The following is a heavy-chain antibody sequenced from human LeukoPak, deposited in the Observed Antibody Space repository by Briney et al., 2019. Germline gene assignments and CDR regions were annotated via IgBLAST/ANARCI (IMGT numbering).Heavy chain of an antibody. CDR2: IESDGSRT. CDR3: AQTSRRSLFDY. J-gene: IGHJ4*02. V-gene: IGHV3-74*01. Sequence: GGSLRLSCAASGVTFSNRWMHWGGQVPGEGLEWVSRIESDGSRTRYADSVKGRFTISRDNAKNSLYLQMNSLRAEDTAVYYCAQTSRRSLFDYWGQGTLVTVSS. CDR1: GVTFSNRW.